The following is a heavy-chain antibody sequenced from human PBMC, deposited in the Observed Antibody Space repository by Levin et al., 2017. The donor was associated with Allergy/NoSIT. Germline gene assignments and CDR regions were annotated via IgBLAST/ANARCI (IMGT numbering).Heavy chain of an antibody. CDR2: INPNNGDT. J-gene: IGHJ4*02. CDR1: GYPFTGYY. CDR3: AREVKGNNWNYVDY. V-gene: IGHV1-2*06. D-gene: IGHD1-20*01. Sequence: EASVKVSCKASGYPFTGYYIHWVRQAPGQGLEWMGRINPNNGDTNYAQKFQGRVTMTRDTSISTAYMELSRLTSDDTAVYYCAREVKGNNWNYVDYWGQGTLVTVSS.